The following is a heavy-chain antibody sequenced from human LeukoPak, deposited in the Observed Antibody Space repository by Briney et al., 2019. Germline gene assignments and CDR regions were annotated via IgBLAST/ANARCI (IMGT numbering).Heavy chain of an antibody. J-gene: IGHJ4*02. CDR1: GYSFTSYW. CDR2: IYPGDSDT. V-gene: IGHV5-51*01. Sequence: GESLKISCKGSGYSFTSYWIGWVRQMPGKGLEWMGIIYPGDSDTRYSPSFQGQVTISADKSISTAYLQWISLKASDTAMYYCASGEDNYYDSSGLDYWGQGTLVTVSS. D-gene: IGHD3-22*01. CDR3: ASGEDNYYDSSGLDY.